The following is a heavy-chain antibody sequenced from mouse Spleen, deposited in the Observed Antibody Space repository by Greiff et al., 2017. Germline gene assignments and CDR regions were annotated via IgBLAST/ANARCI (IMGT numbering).Heavy chain of an antibody. CDR3: AREGDYGSSYGNAMDY. D-gene: IGHD1-1*01. CDR1: GYTFTSYW. V-gene: IGHV1-50*01. J-gene: IGHJ4*01. CDR2: IVPSDSYT. Sequence: QVQLQQPGAELVKPGASVKLSCKASGYTFTSYWMQWVKQRPGQGLEWIGEIVPSDSYTNYNQKFKGKATLTVDTSSSTAYMQLSSLTSEDSAVYYCAREGDYGSSYGNAMDYWGQGTSVTVSS.